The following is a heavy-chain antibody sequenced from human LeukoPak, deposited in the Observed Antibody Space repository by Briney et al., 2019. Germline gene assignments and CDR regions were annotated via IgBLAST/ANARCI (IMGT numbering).Heavy chain of an antibody. CDR3: ARAGVGYYYYYMDV. D-gene: IGHD7-27*01. CDR2: MNPNSGNT. CDR1: GYTFTSYD. J-gene: IGHJ6*03. Sequence: ASVKVSCKASGYTFTSYDINRVRQATGQGLEWMGWMNPNSGNTGYAQKFQGRVTMTRNTSISTAYMELSSLRSEDTAVYYCARAGVGYYYYYMDVWGKGTTVTVSS. V-gene: IGHV1-8*01.